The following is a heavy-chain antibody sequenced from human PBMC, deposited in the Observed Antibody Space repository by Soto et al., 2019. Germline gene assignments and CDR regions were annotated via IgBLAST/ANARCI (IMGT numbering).Heavy chain of an antibody. CDR2: ISGSGGST. Sequence: EVQLLESGGGLVQPGGSLRLSCAASGFTFSSYAMSWVRQAPGKGLEWVSAISGSGGSTYYADSVKGRFTISRDNSKNTLYLQMNSLRVEDTAVYYCAKFTNDYGDYLGDFDYWGQGTLVTVSS. D-gene: IGHD4-17*01. J-gene: IGHJ4*02. CDR1: GFTFSSYA. V-gene: IGHV3-23*01. CDR3: AKFTNDYGDYLGDFDY.